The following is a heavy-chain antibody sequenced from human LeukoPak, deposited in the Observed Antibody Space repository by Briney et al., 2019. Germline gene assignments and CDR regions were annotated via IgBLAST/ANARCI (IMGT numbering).Heavy chain of an antibody. CDR2: ISGSGGST. J-gene: IGHJ4*02. D-gene: IGHD3-16*01. CDR1: GFTFSSYA. CDR3: AKWANRLGLALGHFDY. V-gene: IGHV3-23*01. Sequence: PGGSLRLSCAASGFTFSSYAMSWVRQAPGKGLEWVSAISGSGGSTYYADSVKGRFTISRDNSKNTLYLQMNSLRAEDTAVYYCAKWANRLGLALGHFDYWGQGTLVTVSS.